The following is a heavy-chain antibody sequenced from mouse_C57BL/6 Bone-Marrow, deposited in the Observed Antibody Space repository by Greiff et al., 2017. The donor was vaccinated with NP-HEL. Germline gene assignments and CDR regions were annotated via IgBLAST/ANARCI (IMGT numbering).Heavy chain of an antibody. CDR1: GFSLTSYG. CDR2: IWRGGST. D-gene: IGHD1-1*02. V-gene: IGHV2-5*01. Sequence: VQLQQSGPGLVQPSQSLSITCTVSGFSLTSYGVHWVRQSPGKGLEWLGVIWRGGSTDYNAAFMSRLSITKDNSTSQVFFKMNGVQADDTAIYSCAKGRWFDYWGQGTTLTVSS. CDR3: AKGRWFDY. J-gene: IGHJ2*01.